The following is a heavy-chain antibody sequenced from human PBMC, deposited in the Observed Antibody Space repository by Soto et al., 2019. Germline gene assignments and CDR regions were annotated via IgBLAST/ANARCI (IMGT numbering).Heavy chain of an antibody. CDR3: ARVMSPDDGDSIPFDY. D-gene: IGHD4-17*01. CDR1: GGSISSGGYY. J-gene: IGHJ4*02. CDR2: IYYSGST. Sequence: QVQLQESGPGLVKPSQTLSLTCTVSGGSISSGGYYWSWIRQHPGKGLEWIGYIYYSGSTYYNPSIKSRVTISVDTSKNQFSLKLSSVTAADTAVYYCARVMSPDDGDSIPFDYWGQGTLVTVSS. V-gene: IGHV4-31*03.